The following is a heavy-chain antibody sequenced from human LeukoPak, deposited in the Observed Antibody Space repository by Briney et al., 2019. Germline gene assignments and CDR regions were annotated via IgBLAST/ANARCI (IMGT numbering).Heavy chain of an antibody. CDR1: GASISSYY. CDR3: ARENPSGYYNRPIDY. J-gene: IGHJ4*02. Sequence: PSETLSLICTVSGASISSYYWSWIRQPPGKGLEWIGDIYYSGSIKYNPSLKSRVSMSVDTSKNQFSLKLSSVTAADTAIYYCARENPSGYYNRPIDYWGQGTLVTVSS. CDR2: IYYSGSI. V-gene: IGHV4-59*01. D-gene: IGHD3-22*01.